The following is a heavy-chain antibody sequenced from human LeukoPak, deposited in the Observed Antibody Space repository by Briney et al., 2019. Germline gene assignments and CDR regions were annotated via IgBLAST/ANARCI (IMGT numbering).Heavy chain of an antibody. CDR3: AKVPKYCGGDCYSYLDY. CDR2: ISGSDGST. Sequence: GGSLRLSCAASGFTFSSYAMSWVRQAPGKGLEWVSSISGSDGSTYYSDSVEGRFTISRDNSKNTLYLQMNSLRAEDTAVYYCAKVPKYCGGDCYSYLDYWGQGTLVTVSS. D-gene: IGHD2-21*02. J-gene: IGHJ4*02. V-gene: IGHV3-23*01. CDR1: GFTFSSYA.